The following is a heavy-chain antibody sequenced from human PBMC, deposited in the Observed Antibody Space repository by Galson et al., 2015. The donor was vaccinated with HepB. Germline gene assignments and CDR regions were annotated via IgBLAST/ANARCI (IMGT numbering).Heavy chain of an antibody. D-gene: IGHD2-15*01. CDR1: GGSFGGYY. V-gene: IGHV4-34*01. J-gene: IGHJ5*02. CDR2: INHSGST. CDR3: ASCSGRKYNWFDP. Sequence: TLSLTCAVYGGSFGGYYWSWIRQPPGKGLEWIGEINHSGSTNYNPSLKSRVTISVDTSKNQFSLKLSSVTAADTAVYYCASCSGRKYNWFDPWGQGTLVTVSS.